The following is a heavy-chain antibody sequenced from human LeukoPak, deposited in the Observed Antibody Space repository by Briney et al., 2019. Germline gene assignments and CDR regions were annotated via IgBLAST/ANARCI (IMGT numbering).Heavy chain of an antibody. CDR2: IIPIFGTA. Sequence: SVKVSCKASGGTFSSYAISWVRQAPGQGLEWMGGIIPIFGTANYAQKFQGRVTITADESTSTAYMELSSLRTEDTALYYCAKDRDGYNPHLYFQHWGQGTLVTVSS. CDR3: AKDRDGYNPHLYFQH. J-gene: IGHJ1*01. CDR1: GGTFSSYA. V-gene: IGHV1-69*01. D-gene: IGHD5-24*01.